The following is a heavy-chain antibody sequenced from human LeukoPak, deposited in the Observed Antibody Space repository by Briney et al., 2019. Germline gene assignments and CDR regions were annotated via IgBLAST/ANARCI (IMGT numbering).Heavy chain of an antibody. CDR1: GFTFSSYA. Sequence: GGSLRLSCAASGFTFSSYAVSWVRQAPGKGLEWASAITGSGGYTYNADSVKGRFTISRDNSKNTLYLQMNSLRAEDTAVYYCAKVGVAGGYYWFDPWGQGTLVTVSS. J-gene: IGHJ5*02. D-gene: IGHD6-19*01. CDR3: AKVGVAGGYYWFDP. CDR2: ITGSGGYT. V-gene: IGHV3-23*01.